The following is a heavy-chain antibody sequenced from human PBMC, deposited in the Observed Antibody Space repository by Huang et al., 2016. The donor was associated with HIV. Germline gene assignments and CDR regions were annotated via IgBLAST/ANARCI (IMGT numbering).Heavy chain of an antibody. CDR2: INHGGGT. V-gene: IGHV4-34*01. D-gene: IGHD6-19*01. J-gene: IGHJ4*02. Sequence: QVQIDQWGAGLLQPSETLSLTCAVYGGSFSGYYWNWIRQPPAKWLEWIGKINHGGGTNHNPYLKSRVTILVDLSKKQFSLQRGSVTAADTAIYYCARGGPRITVTGPLDSWGPGALVSVSS. CDR3: ARGGPRITVTGPLDS. CDR1: GGSFSGYY.